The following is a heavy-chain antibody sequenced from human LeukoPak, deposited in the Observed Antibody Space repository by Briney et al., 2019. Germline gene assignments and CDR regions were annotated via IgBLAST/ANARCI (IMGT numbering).Heavy chain of an antibody. D-gene: IGHD5-12*01. CDR3: ARSKSKRIIVATIPIGFDI. CDR2: IYHSGST. Sequence: SETLSLTCTVSGYSISSGYYWGWIRQPPGKGLEWIGSIYHSGSTYYNPSLKSRVTISVDTSKNQFSLKLSSVTAADTAVYYCARSKSKRIIVATIPIGFDIWGQGTMVTVSS. J-gene: IGHJ3*02. CDR1: GYSISSGYY. V-gene: IGHV4-38-2*02.